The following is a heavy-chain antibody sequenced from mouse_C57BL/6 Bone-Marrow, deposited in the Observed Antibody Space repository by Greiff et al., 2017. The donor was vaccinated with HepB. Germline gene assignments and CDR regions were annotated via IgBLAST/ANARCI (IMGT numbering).Heavy chain of an antibody. Sequence: VQLQQPGAELVRPGTSVKLSCKASGYTFTSYWMHWVKQRPGQGLEWIGVIDPSDSYTNYNQKFKGKATLTVDTSSSTAYMQLSSLTSEDSAVYYCAREDYGKDSDYWGQGTTLTVSS. CDR1: GYTFTSYW. CDR2: IDPSDSYT. D-gene: IGHD1-1*01. V-gene: IGHV1-59*01. CDR3: AREDYGKDSDY. J-gene: IGHJ2*01.